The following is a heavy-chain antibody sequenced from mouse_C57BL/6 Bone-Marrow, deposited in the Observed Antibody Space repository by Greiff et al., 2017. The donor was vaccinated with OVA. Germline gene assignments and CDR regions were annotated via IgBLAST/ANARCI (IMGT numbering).Heavy chain of an antibody. J-gene: IGHJ2*01. CDR1: GFTFSSYA. D-gene: IGHD3-3*01. CDR2: ISDGGSYT. CDR3: ARDRVYYFDD. Sequence: DVHLVESGGGLVKPGGSLKLSCAASGFTFSSYAMSWVRQTPEKRLEWVATISDGGSYTYYPDNVKGRFTISRDNAKNNLYLQMSHLKSEDTAMYYCARDRVYYFDDWGQGTTLTVSS. V-gene: IGHV5-4*01.